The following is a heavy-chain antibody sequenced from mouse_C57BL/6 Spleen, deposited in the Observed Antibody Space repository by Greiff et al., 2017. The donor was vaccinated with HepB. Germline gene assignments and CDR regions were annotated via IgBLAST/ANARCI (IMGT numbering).Heavy chain of an antibody. CDR1: GYSFTDYN. J-gene: IGHJ4*01. D-gene: IGHD1-1*01. CDR2: INPNYGTT. V-gene: IGHV1-39*01. Sequence: EVKLQQSGPELVKPGASVKISCKASGYSFTDYNMNWVKQSNGKSLEWIGVINPNYGTTSYNQKFKGKATLTVDQSSSTAYMQLNSLTSEDSAVYYCARYYYGSPYYAMDYWGQGTSVTVSS. CDR3: ARYYYGSPYYAMDY.